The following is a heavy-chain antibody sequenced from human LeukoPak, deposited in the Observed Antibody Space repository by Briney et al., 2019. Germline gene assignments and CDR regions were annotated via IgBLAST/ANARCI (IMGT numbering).Heavy chain of an antibody. D-gene: IGHD3-22*01. CDR2: INTDGSST. CDR1: GFTFSGYW. CDR3: ARQSYYYDSSGYYHDY. J-gene: IGHJ4*02. V-gene: IGHV3-74*01. Sequence: GGSLRLSCAASGFTFSGYWMHWVRQVPGKGLLWFSRINTDGSSTTYADPVKGRFTISRDNTKNTLYLQLNSLRAEDTAVYYCARQSYYYDSSGYYHDYWGQGTLVTVSS.